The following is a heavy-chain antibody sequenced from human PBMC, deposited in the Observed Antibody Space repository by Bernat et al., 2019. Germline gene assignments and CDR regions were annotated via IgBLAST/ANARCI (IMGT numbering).Heavy chain of an antibody. J-gene: IGHJ4*02. D-gene: IGHD4-17*01. Sequence: QVRLQESGPGLVKPSETLSLTCSVSGGSITSYYWTWIRQAPGKGLEWIGYTHYTGSTNYNPSLKSRVAMSVDTSKNQFSLKLSSVTAADTAVYYCASGGTVTTNIDYWGQGTLVTVSP. CDR3: ASGGTVTTNIDY. CDR1: GGSITSYY. V-gene: IGHV4-59*01. CDR2: THYTGST.